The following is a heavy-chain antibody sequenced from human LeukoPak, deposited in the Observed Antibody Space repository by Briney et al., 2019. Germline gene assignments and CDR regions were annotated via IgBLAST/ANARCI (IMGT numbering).Heavy chain of an antibody. V-gene: IGHV4-38-2*02. Sequence: SETLSLTCTVSGYSISSGYYWGWIRQPPGKGLEWIGSIYHSGSTHYNPSLKSRVTISVDTSKNQFSLKLSSVTAADTAVYYCARGIAAAGTSPFDYWGQGTLVTVSS. CDR1: GYSISSGYY. CDR3: ARGIAAAGTSPFDY. CDR2: IYHSGST. J-gene: IGHJ4*02. D-gene: IGHD6-13*01.